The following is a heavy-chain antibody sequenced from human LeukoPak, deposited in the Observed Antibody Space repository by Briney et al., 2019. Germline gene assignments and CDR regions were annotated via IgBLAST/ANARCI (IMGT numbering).Heavy chain of an antibody. CDR1: GYTFTSYA. CDR2: INTNTGNP. D-gene: IGHD3-22*01. CDR3: AREYYDSSGYIRGAFDI. V-gene: IGHV7-4-1*02. Sequence: ASVKVSCKASGYTFTSYAMNWVRQAPGQGLEWMGWINTNTGNPTYAQGFTGRFVFSLDTSVSTAYLQISSLKAEDTAVYYCAREYYDSSGYIRGAFDIWGQGTMVTVSS. J-gene: IGHJ3*02.